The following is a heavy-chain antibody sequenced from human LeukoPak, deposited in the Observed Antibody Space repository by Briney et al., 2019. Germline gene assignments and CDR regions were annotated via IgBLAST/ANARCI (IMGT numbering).Heavy chain of an antibody. CDR2: INHSGST. CDR3: ARDAMDGGNFDF. D-gene: IGHD4-23*01. J-gene: IGHJ4*02. CDR1: GGSFSGYY. V-gene: IGHV4-34*01. Sequence: NPSETLSLTCAVYGGSFSGYYWSWIRQPPGKGLEWIGEINHSGSTNYNPSLKSRVTISVDTSKNQFSLKLSSVTAADTAVYYCARDAMDGGNFDFWGQGTLVTVSS.